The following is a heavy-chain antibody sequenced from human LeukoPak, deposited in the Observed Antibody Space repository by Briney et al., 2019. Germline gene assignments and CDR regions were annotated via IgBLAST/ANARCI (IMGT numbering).Heavy chain of an antibody. CDR2: IYYSGST. CDR3: ARERKVTVTTYYFDY. Sequence: SQTLSLTCTVSGGSISSGDYYWSWTRQPPGKGLEWIGYIYYSGSTYYNPSLKSRVTISVDTSKNQFSLKLSSVTAADTAVYYCARERKVTVTTYYFDYWGQGTLVTVSS. D-gene: IGHD4-17*01. J-gene: IGHJ4*02. V-gene: IGHV4-30-4*01. CDR1: GGSISSGDYY.